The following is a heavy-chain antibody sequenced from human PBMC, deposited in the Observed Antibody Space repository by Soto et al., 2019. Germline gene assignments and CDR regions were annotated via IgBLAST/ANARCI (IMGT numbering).Heavy chain of an antibody. Sequence: QVQLQQWGAGLLKPSETLSLTCAVYGGSFSGYYWSWIRQPPGKGLEWIGEINHSGSTNYNPSLXSXVXIXXDTSKTQFSLKLGSVTAADTAVYYCPRAWGGDPDYWGQGTLVTVSS. CDR3: PRAWGGDPDY. CDR1: GGSFSGYY. V-gene: IGHV4-34*01. J-gene: IGHJ4*02. CDR2: INHSGST. D-gene: IGHD2-21*02.